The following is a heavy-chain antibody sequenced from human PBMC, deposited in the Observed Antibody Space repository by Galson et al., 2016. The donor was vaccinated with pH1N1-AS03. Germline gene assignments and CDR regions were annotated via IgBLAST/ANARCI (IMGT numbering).Heavy chain of an antibody. Sequence: SLRLSCAASGFMFSTYSMNWVRQAPGKGLEWVSSITSTSYKNYADSVEGRFTISRDDAKNSLYLQMNSLRVEDTAVYYCATDWHNWNDRDHYYFYMDVWGKGTTVTVSS. CDR1: GFMFSTYS. V-gene: IGHV3-21*01. J-gene: IGHJ6*03. D-gene: IGHD1-1*01. CDR2: ITSTSYK. CDR3: ATDWHNWNDRDHYYFYMDV.